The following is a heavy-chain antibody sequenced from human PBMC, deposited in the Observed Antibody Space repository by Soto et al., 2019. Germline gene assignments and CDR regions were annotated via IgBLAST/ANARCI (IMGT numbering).Heavy chain of an antibody. Sequence: LEILSLTCSVSGGTIRGSYWSWIRQSPGKGLEWLGYVYYTGSTNYSPSLRSRVSISVDTSKNEFSLRLSSVTAADTAVYFCARSVAVPGAHIDYWGQGTQVTGSS. D-gene: IGHD6-19*01. CDR1: GGTIRGSY. J-gene: IGHJ4*02. CDR2: VYYTGST. V-gene: IGHV4-59*01. CDR3: ARSVAVPGAHIDY.